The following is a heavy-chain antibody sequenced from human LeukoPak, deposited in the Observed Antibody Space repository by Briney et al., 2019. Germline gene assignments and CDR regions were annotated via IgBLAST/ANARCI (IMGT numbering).Heavy chain of an antibody. CDR1: GFTFSSSA. D-gene: IGHD6-13*01. Sequence: PGGSLRLSCAASGFTFSSSAMAWVRHAPGKGLEWVSTISYSGSGTYYADSVKGRFTISRDNSENTVYLQMNSLRAEDTAVYYCAKEWGIAASGSLDHWGQGTLVTVSS. V-gene: IGHV3-23*01. J-gene: IGHJ4*02. CDR2: ISYSGSGT. CDR3: AKEWGIAASGSLDH.